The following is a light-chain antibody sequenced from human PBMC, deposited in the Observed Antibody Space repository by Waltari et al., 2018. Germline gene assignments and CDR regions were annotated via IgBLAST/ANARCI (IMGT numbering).Light chain of an antibody. Sequence: QSALTQPASVSGSPGQSITISCTGTSSDVGGYNYVVWYQQHQGKAPKFIIYDVSKRPSGVSNRFSGSKSGNTASLTVSGLQAEDEADYYCCSYAGSSTPVIFGGGTKLTVL. V-gene: IGLV2-23*02. CDR2: DVS. J-gene: IGLJ2*01. CDR1: SSDVGGYNY. CDR3: CSYAGSSTPVI.